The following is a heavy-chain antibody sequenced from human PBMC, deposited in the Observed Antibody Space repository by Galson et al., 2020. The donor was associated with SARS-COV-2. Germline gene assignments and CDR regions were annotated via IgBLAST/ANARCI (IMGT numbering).Heavy chain of an antibody. J-gene: IGHJ6*02. CDR3: ASSPAAGTLSYYYGMDV. CDR1: GFTFSSYS. Sequence: NSGASLRLSCAASGFTFSSYSMNWVRQAPGKGLEWVSSISSSSSYIYYADSVKGRFTISRDNAKNSLYLQMNSLRAEDTAVYYCASSPAAGTLSYYYGMDVWGQGTTVTVSS. V-gene: IGHV3-21*01. CDR2: ISSSSSYI. D-gene: IGHD6-13*01.